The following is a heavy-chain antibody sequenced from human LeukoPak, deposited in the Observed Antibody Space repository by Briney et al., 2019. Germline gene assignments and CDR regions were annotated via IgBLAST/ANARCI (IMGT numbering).Heavy chain of an antibody. CDR1: GFTFSTYG. CDR2: ISYDGSNK. Sequence: GGSLRLSCAASGFTFSTYGMDWVRQAPGKGLEWVAVISYDGSNKYYADSVKGRFTISRDNSKNTLYLQMNSLRAEDTAMYYCAKLSRDDYFDYWGQGTLVTVSS. J-gene: IGHJ4*02. V-gene: IGHV3-30*18. CDR3: AKLSRDDYFDY. D-gene: IGHD3-10*01.